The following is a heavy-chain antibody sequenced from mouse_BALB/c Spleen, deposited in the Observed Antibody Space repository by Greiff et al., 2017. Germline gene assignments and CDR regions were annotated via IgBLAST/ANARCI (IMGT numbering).Heavy chain of an antibody. V-gene: IGHV1-14*01. CDR1: GYTFTSYV. D-gene: IGHD2-1*01. J-gene: IGHJ3*01. CDR2: INPYNDGT. CDR3: ARSNYGNYVPFAY. Sequence: VQLQQSGPELVKPGASVKMSRKASGYTFTSYVMHWVKQKPGQGLEWIGYINPYNDGTKYNEKFKGKATLTSDKSSSTAYMELSSLTSEDSAVYYCARSNYGNYVPFAYWGQGTLVTVSA.